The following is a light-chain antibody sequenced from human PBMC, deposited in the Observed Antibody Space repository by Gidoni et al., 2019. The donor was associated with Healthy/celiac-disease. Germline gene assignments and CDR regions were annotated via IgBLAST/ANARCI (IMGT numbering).Light chain of an antibody. CDR1: SSDVGGYNY. Sequence: SALTQPASVSVSPGPSITISCTGTSSDVGGYNYVSWYQQYPGKAPKRMIYDVSNRPSGVANRFSGSKSGNTASLTISGLQAEDEADYYCSSYTSSSTYVFGTGTKVTVL. V-gene: IGLV2-14*01. J-gene: IGLJ1*01. CDR2: DVS. CDR3: SSYTSSSTYV.